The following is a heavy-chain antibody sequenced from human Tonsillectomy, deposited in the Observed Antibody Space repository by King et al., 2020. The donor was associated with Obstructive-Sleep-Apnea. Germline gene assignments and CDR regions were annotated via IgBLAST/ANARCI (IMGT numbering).Heavy chain of an antibody. CDR3: AKEMITAAGTGGMDV. Sequence: QLVQSGGGVLQPGRSLRLSCAASGFTFSSYGMHWVRQAPGKGLEWMAVISYDGSNKYFSDSMKGRFTISRDNSKNTLYLQMNSLRAEDTAVYYCAKEMITAAGTGGMDVWGQGTTVTVSS. J-gene: IGHJ6*02. V-gene: IGHV3-30*18. CDR1: GFTFSSYG. CDR2: ISYDGSNK. D-gene: IGHD6-13*01.